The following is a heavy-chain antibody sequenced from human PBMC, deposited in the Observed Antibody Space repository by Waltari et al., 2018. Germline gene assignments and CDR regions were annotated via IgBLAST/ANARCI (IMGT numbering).Heavy chain of an antibody. V-gene: IGHV3-21*01. J-gene: IGHJ6*03. CDR2: ISSSSSYI. CDR3: ARDNRPSAAGTNYYYYMDV. CDR1: GFTFSSYS. Sequence: EVQRVESGGGLVKPEGSLRLSCSASGFTFSSYSMNWVHQSPGKGLEWVSSISSSSSYIYYADSVKGRFTISRDNAKNSLYLQMNSLRAEDTAVYYCARDNRPSAAGTNYYYYMDVWGKGTTVTVSS. D-gene: IGHD6-13*01.